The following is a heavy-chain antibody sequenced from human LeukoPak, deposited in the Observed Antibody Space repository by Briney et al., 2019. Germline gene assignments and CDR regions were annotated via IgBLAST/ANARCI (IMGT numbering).Heavy chain of an antibody. D-gene: IGHD6-13*01. CDR2: ISGSGGST. J-gene: IGHJ4*02. CDR3: AKEYSSSFDY. V-gene: IGHV3-23*01. Sequence: GGSLRLSCVASGFTFSYYDMSWVRQAPGKGLEWVSVISGSGGSTYYADSVKGRFTISRDNSKNTLYLQMNSLRAEDTAVYYCAKEYSSSFDYWGQGTLVTVSS. CDR1: GFTFSYYD.